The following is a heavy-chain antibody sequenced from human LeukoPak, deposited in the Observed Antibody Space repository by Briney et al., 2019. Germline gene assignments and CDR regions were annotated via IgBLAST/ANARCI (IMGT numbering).Heavy chain of an antibody. CDR3: AGLTRSAMSGAAY. V-gene: IGHV3-7*01. CDR2: IKPDGSEK. D-gene: IGHD6-13*01. Sequence: GGSLRLSCAASGFTFSSYWMSWVRQTPGKGLEWVANIKPDGSEKLYVDSVKGRFTISRDNTKNSLYLQLNSLRGDDTAVYHCAGLTRSAMSGAAYWGQGALVTVSS. J-gene: IGHJ4*02. CDR1: GFTFSSYW.